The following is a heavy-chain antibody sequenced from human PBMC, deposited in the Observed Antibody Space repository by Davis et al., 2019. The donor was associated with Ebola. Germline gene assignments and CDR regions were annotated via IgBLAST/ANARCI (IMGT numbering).Heavy chain of an antibody. V-gene: IGHV3-7*01. J-gene: IGHJ2*01. CDR1: GFTFSTNW. Sequence: GESLKISCAASGFTFSTNWMSWVRQAPGKGPEWVAKTNPDGSQKYYVDSVKGRFTISRDNAKNSLYLQMNSLRAEDTAVYYCARDRSLYFDLWGRGTLVTVSS. CDR2: TNPDGSQK. CDR3: ARDRSLYFDL.